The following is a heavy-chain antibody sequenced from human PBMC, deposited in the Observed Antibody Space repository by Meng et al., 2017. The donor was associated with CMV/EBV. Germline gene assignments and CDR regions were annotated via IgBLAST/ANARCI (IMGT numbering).Heavy chain of an antibody. CDR3: ARGPSSYSSSWYRWFDP. J-gene: IGHJ5*02. CDR2: IRYDGSNK. Sequence: GESLKISCAASGFTFSSYGMHWVRQAPGKGLEWVAFIRYDGSNKYYADSVKGRFTISRDNSKNTLYLQMNSLRAEDTAVYYCARGPSSYSSSWYRWFDPWGQGTLVTVSS. CDR1: GFTFSSYG. V-gene: IGHV3-30*02. D-gene: IGHD6-13*01.